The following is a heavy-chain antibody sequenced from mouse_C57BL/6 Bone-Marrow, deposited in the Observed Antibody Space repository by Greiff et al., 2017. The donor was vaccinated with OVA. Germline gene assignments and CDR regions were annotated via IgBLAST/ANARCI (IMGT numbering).Heavy chain of an antibody. CDR2: IYPRSGNT. Sequence: VQLQQSGAELARPGASVKLSCKASGYTFTSYGISWVKQRTGQGLEWIGEIYPRSGNTYYNEKFKGKATLTADKSSSTAYMELRSLTSEDSAVYFCARWDLYDGDYYFDYWGRGTAPTVTA. J-gene: IGHJ2*01. CDR3: ARWDLYDGDYYFDY. V-gene: IGHV1-81*01. CDR1: GYTFTSYG. D-gene: IGHD2-3*01.